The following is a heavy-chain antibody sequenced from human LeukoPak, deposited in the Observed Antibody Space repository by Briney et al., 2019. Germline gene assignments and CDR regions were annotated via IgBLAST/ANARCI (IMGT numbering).Heavy chain of an antibody. Sequence: ASVKVSCKASGYTFTGYYMHWVRQAPGQGLEWMGWINPNSGGTNYAQKFQGRVTMTRDTSISTAYMELSRLRSDDTAVYYCARVVRGVFIPPGFDPWGQGTLVTVSS. CDR3: ARVVRGVFIPPGFDP. CDR2: INPNSGGT. J-gene: IGHJ5*02. D-gene: IGHD3-10*01. V-gene: IGHV1-2*02. CDR1: GYTFTGYY.